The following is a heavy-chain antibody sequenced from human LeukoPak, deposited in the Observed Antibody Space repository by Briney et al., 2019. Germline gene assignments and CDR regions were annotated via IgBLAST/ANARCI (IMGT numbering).Heavy chain of an antibody. D-gene: IGHD4-17*01. CDR1: GFTFSSYE. CDR2: ISSSGSTI. V-gene: IGHV3-48*03. CDR3: ARHPAYGDYVGAFDI. Sequence: PGGSLRLSCAASGFTFSSYEMNWVRQAPGKGLEWVSYISSSGSTIYYADSVKGRFTISRDNAKNSLYLQMNSLRAEDTAVYYCARHPAYGDYVGAFDIWGQGTMVTVSS. J-gene: IGHJ3*02.